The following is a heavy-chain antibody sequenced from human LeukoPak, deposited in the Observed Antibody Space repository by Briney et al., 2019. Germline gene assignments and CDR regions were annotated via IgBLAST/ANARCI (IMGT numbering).Heavy chain of an antibody. Sequence: ESGPALVKPTQTLTLTCTFSGFSLSTSGMCVSWIRQPPGKALEWLARIDWDDDKYYSTSPKTRLTISKDTSKNQVVLTMTNMDPVDTATYYCARSRLRGSYPDQWYYYGMDVWGQGTTVTASS. CDR1: GFSLSTSGMC. CDR2: IDWDDDK. D-gene: IGHD3-16*01. V-gene: IGHV2-70*11. J-gene: IGHJ6*02. CDR3: ARSRLRGSYPDQWYYYGMDV.